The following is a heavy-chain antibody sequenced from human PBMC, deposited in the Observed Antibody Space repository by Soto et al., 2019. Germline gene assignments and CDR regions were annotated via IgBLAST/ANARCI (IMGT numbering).Heavy chain of an antibody. D-gene: IGHD3-3*02. CDR2: IMPVFPTP. CDR1: GGTFRTSA. V-gene: IGHV1-69*05. Sequence: QVQLVQSGAEVKKPGSSVKVSCKTSGGTFRTSAISWVRQAPGHGLEWMGGIMPVFPTPDYAQKFQGRVTXTXEXXASTADMELSSLGSEDTAVYYCARDKDRQQLGGNYYYVMDVWGQGTTVTVSS. CDR3: ARDKDRQQLGGNYYYVMDV. J-gene: IGHJ6*02.